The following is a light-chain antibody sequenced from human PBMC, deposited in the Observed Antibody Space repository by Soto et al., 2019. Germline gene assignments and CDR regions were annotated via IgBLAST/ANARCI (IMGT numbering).Light chain of an antibody. CDR1: SSDVGGYNY. J-gene: IGLJ2*01. CDR2: EVS. CDR3: SSYAGSQ. Sequence: QSVLTQPPSASGSPGQSVTISCTGPSSDVGGYNYVSWYQQHPGKAPKLMIYEVSKRPSGVPDRFSGSKSGNTASLTVSGLRAEDEADYYCSSYAGSQFGGVTKLTVL. V-gene: IGLV2-8*01.